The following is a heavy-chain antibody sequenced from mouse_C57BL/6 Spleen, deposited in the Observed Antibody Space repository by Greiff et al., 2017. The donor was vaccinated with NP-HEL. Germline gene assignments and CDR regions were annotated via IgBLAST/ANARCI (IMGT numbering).Heavy chain of an antibody. CDR1: GFTFSSYA. D-gene: IGHD2-3*01. Sequence: EVMLVESGGGLVKPGGSLKLSCAASGFTFSSYAMSWVRQTPEKRLEWVATISDGGSYTYYPDNVKGRFTISRDNAKNNLYLQMSHLKSEDTAMYYCARADGSYAMDYWGQGTSVTVSS. J-gene: IGHJ4*01. V-gene: IGHV5-4*03. CDR2: ISDGGSYT. CDR3: ARADGSYAMDY.